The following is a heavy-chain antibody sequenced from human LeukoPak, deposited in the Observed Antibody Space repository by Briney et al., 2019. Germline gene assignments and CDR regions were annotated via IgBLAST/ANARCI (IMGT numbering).Heavy chain of an antibody. Sequence: ASVKVSCKASGYTFTSYDINWVRQATGQGLEWMGWMNPNSGNTGYAQKFQGRVTITRNTSISTAYTELSSQRSEDTAVYYCARGEMATIKFDYWGQGTLVTVSS. V-gene: IGHV1-8*03. CDR2: MNPNSGNT. CDR3: ARGEMATIKFDY. J-gene: IGHJ4*02. D-gene: IGHD5-24*01. CDR1: GYTFTSYD.